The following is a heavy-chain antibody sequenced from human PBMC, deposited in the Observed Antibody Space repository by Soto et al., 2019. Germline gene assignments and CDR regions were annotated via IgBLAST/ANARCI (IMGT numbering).Heavy chain of an antibody. CDR3: ADAARRVGQRCSGGRCYSRRSWLDP. CDR2: MNPNNGHT. Sequence: ASLTVCGDAYGDTFTDYDINWVRQATGQGLEWMGWMNPNNGHTGDAQKFQGRVTMTTDTSVTTAYMALSSLKSEDTAVYYCADAARRVGQRCSGGRCYSRRSWLDPWGQGTLVTVSS. J-gene: IGHJ5*02. V-gene: IGHV1-8*01. CDR1: GDTFTDYD. D-gene: IGHD2-15*01.